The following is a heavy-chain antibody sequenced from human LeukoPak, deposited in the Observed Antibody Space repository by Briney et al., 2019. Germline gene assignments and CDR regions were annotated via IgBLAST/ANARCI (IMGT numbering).Heavy chain of an antibody. J-gene: IGHJ4*02. CDR3: ARGFRVTAMFLDC. D-gene: IGHD5-18*01. Sequence: GGSLRLSCAASGFTFSSYEMNWVRQAPGRGLEWISAISGSSSNVYYAASVRGRFTISRGNAENSLYLQLNTMRAEDTAVYYCARGFRVTAMFLDCWGQGTLVTVSS. CDR1: GFTFSSYE. CDR2: ISGSSSNV. V-gene: IGHV3-48*03.